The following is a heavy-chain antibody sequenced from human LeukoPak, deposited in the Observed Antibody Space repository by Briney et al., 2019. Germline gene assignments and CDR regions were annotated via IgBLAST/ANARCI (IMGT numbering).Heavy chain of an antibody. CDR2: IWYDGSNK. V-gene: IGHV3-33*03. J-gene: IGHJ4*02. D-gene: IGHD2-15*01. CDR3: ARGVIRYCSGGSCYLDY. Sequence: PGGSLRLSCAASGFTFSSYGMHWVRQAPGKGLEWVAVIWYDGSNKYYADSVKGRFTISRDNSKNTLHLQMNSLRAEDTAVYYCARGVIRYCSGGSCYLDYWGQGTLVTVSS. CDR1: GFTFSSYG.